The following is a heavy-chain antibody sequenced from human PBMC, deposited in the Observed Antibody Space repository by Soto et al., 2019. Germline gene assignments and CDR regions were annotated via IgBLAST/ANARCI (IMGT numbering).Heavy chain of an antibody. Sequence: SGXEXKXXGAXXXXXCKASGYTFSSYDXTWVRQXAXXXLEWMGWVNPNSGDTDYTQKFQGRVTMXXDTXXXXXXXXLXSLRSEDTAVYYCGRKGFLDWFVDLWGQGTLVTVSS. CDR2: VNPNSGDT. D-gene: IGHD3-9*01. V-gene: IGHV1-8*02. CDR1: GYTFSSYD. CDR3: GRKGFLDWFVDL. J-gene: IGHJ5*02.